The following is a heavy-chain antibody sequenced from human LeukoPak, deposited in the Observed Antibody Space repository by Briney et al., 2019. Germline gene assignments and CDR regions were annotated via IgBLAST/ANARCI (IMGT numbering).Heavy chain of an antibody. J-gene: IGHJ4*02. CDR2: IYYSGST. D-gene: IGHD5-24*01. CDR1: DGSISSYY. CDR3: ARRWLQFGVIDY. V-gene: IGHV4-59*08. Sequence: SVTLSLTCTGSDGSISSYYWSWIRQPPGKGLEWIGYIYYSGSTNYNPSLKSRVAISVDTSKNQFSLKLSSVTAADTAVYYCARRWLQFGVIDYWGQGTLLTVSS.